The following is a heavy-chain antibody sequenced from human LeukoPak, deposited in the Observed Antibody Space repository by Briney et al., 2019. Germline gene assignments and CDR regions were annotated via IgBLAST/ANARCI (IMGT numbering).Heavy chain of an antibody. J-gene: IGHJ4*02. CDR2: INPNSGGT. D-gene: IGHD3-3*01. CDR1: GYTFTGYY. CDR3: ARDITIFGVVTEYYFDY. V-gene: IGHV1-2*02. Sequence: ASVKVSCKASGYTFTGYYMHWVRQAPGQGLEWMGWINPNSGGTNYAQKFRGRVTMTRDTSISTAYMELSRLRSDDTAVYYCARDITIFGVVTEYYFDYWGQGTLVTVSS.